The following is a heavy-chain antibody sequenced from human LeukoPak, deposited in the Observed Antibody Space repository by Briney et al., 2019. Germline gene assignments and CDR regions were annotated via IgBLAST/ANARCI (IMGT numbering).Heavy chain of an antibody. D-gene: IGHD4-23*01. CDR1: GFNFNNYW. CDR3: ARDTYGGFDS. CDR2: INQDGTEK. Sequence: GGSLRLSCAASGFNFNNYWMGWVRQAPGKGLKWVASINQDGTEKYYVDSVKGRFTISRDNAENSLYLQINSLGAEDTAVYYCARDTYGGFDSWGPGTLVTVSS. V-gene: IGHV3-7*01. J-gene: IGHJ4*02.